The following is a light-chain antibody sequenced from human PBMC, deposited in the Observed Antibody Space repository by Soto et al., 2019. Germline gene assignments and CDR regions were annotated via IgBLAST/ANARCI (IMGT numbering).Light chain of an antibody. CDR3: QQYNNWPIT. CDR2: DAS. CDR1: QSVSNY. J-gene: IGKJ5*01. V-gene: IGKV3-15*01. Sequence: EIVLTQSPATLSLSPGERATLSCRTSQSVSNYLAWYQQKPGQAPRLLIYDASTRATGIPARFSGSGSGTEFTLTISSLQSEDFAVYYCQQYNNWPITFGQGTRLEIK.